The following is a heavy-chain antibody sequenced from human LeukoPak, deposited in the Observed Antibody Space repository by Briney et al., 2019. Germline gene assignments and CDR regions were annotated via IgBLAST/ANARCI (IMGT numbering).Heavy chain of an antibody. CDR1: GFTSSSYW. Sequence: GGSLRLSCAASGFTSSSYWMSWVRQAPGKRLEWVANIKQDGSEKYYVDSVKGRFTISRDNAKNSLYLQMNSLRAEDTAVYYCARELYFDGLLSSCAFDIWGQGTMVTVSS. CDR2: IKQDGSEK. J-gene: IGHJ3*02. CDR3: ARELYFDGLLSSCAFDI. D-gene: IGHD3-9*01. V-gene: IGHV3-7*03.